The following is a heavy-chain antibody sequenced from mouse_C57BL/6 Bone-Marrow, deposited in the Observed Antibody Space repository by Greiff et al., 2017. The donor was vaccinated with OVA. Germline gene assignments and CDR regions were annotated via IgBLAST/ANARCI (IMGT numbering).Heavy chain of an antibody. Sequence: VKLVESGPGLVQPSQSLSITCTVSGFSLTSYGVHWVRQSPGKGLEWLGVIWRGGSTDYNAAFMSRLSITKDNSKSQVFFKMNSLQADDTAIYYCAKRDYGSPYAMDYWGQGTSVTVSS. V-gene: IGHV2-5*01. CDR2: IWRGGST. J-gene: IGHJ4*01. CDR3: AKRDYGSPYAMDY. CDR1: GFSLTSYG. D-gene: IGHD1-1*01.